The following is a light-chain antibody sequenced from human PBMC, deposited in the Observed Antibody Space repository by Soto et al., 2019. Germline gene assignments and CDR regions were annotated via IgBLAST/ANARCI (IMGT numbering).Light chain of an antibody. CDR1: QSVSSSY. V-gene: IGKV3-20*01. CDR2: GAS. CDR3: QQYGSAPLA. J-gene: IGKJ4*01. Sequence: EIGSKQSPGTLSLSPGERATLSCRASQSVSSSYLAWYQQKPGQAPRLLMYGASSRASGIPDRFSGSGSGTDFTLTISRLEPEDFAVYYCQQYGSAPLAFGGGTKVDIK.